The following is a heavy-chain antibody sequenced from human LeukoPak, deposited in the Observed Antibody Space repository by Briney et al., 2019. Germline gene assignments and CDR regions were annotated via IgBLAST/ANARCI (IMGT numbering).Heavy chain of an antibody. J-gene: IGHJ3*01. Sequence: ASVKVSCKASGGTFSSYAISWVRQAPGQGLEWMGGIIPIFGTANYAQKFQGRVTITADESTSTAYMELSSLRSEDTAVYYCAREYSSSSGRRAFDFWGQGTMVTVSS. D-gene: IGHD6-6*01. V-gene: IGHV1-69*13. CDR2: IIPIFGTA. CDR3: AREYSSSSGRRAFDF. CDR1: GGTFSSYA.